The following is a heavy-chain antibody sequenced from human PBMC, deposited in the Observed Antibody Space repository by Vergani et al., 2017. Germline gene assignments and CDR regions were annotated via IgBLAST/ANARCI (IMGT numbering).Heavy chain of an antibody. J-gene: IGHJ4*02. V-gene: IGHV1-69*08. D-gene: IGHD2-2*01. CDR2: IIPILGIA. CDR1: GGTFSSYT. CDR3: AKDDCSSTSCGVDY. Sequence: QVQLVQSGAEVKKPGSSVKVSCKASGGTFSSYTISWVRQAPGQGLEWMGRIIPILGIANYAQKFQGRVTITADKSTSTAYMELSSLRSEDTAVYYCAKDDCSSTSCGVDYWGQGTLVTVSS.